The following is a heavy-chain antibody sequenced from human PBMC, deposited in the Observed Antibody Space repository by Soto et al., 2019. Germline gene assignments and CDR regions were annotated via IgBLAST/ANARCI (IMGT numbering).Heavy chain of an antibody. CDR1: GYTLTELS. V-gene: IGHV1-24*01. CDR2: FDPEDGET. Sequence: ASVKVSCKVAGYTLTELSMHWVRQAPGKGLEWMGGFDPEDGETNYAQKFQGRVTITEDTSTNTAYMELSSLRSEDTAVYYCARPYYYYGSANYYYYYGMDVWGQGTTVTVSS. CDR3: ARPYYYYGSANYYYYYGMDV. D-gene: IGHD3-10*01. J-gene: IGHJ6*02.